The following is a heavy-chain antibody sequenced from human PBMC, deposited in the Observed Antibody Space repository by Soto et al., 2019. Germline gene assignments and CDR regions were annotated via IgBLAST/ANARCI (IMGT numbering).Heavy chain of an antibody. CDR3: ARDSGYCSGGSCYVDGTDV. D-gene: IGHD2-15*01. CDR2: ISDDGSSTI. CDR1: GFTFSSFE. Sequence: GGSLRLSCAASGFTFSSFEMSWVRQAPGRGLEWVSFISDDGSSTIYYADSVKGRFTISRDNAKNSLYLQMNSLRAEDTAVYNCARDSGYCSGGSCYVDGTDVWGQGTTVTVSS. V-gene: IGHV3-48*01. J-gene: IGHJ6*02.